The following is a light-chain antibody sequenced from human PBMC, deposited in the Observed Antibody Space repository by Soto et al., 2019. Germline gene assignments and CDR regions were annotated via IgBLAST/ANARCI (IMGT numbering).Light chain of an antibody. CDR2: GAS. CDR1: QSVSSNY. CDR3: QQYGSSPPYT. J-gene: IGKJ2*01. V-gene: IGKV3-20*01. Sequence: EIVLTQSPGTLSLSPGERATLSCRANQSVSSNYLAWYQQKPGQAPRLLIYGASSRATGIPDRFSGSASGTDFSLTISRLEPEDFAVYYCQQYGSSPPYTFGQGTKLEIK.